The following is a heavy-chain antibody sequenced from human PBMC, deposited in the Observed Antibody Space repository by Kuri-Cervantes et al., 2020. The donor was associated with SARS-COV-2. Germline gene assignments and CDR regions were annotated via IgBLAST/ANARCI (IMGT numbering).Heavy chain of an antibody. D-gene: IGHD6-13*01. V-gene: IGHV3-53*01. Sequence: GESLKISCAASGFTVSSNYMSWVRQAPGKGLEWVSVIYSGGSTYYADSVKGRFTISRDNSKNTLYLQMNNLRAEDTAVYYCARDDLFVAAPFDYWGQGTLVTVSS. J-gene: IGHJ4*02. CDR3: ARDDLFVAAPFDY. CDR2: IYSGGST. CDR1: GFTVSSNY.